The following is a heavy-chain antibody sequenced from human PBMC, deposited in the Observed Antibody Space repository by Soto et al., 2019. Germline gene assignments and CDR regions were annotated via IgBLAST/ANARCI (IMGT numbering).Heavy chain of an antibody. Sequence: QVQLHESGPGLVKPSETLSLTCADSGDSVNNNTWWSWVRQPPGKGLEWIGEIHSSGYTTYNPSLESRAQIFVDKPKTQFSVKLTSVPAADSAVYFCAGKWLAGYGAFDPWGQGTPVTVSS. D-gene: IGHD6-19*01. V-gene: IGHV4-4*02. CDR2: IHSSGYT. J-gene: IGHJ5*02. CDR3: AGKWLAGYGAFDP. CDR1: GDSVNNNTW.